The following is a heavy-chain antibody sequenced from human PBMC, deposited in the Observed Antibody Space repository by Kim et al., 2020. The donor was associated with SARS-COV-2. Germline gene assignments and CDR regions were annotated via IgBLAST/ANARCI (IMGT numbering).Heavy chain of an antibody. D-gene: IGHD3-22*01. Sequence: SVKGRFTISRDNAKNALYLQMNSLRPEDTAVYYCARAGDYEISGYYGVFHHWVQCALVTVSS. CDR3: ARAGDYEISGYYGVFHH. V-gene: IGHV3-74*01. J-gene: IGHJ1*01.